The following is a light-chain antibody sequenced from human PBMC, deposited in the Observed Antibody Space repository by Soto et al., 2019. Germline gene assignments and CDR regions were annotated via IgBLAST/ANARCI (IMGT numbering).Light chain of an antibody. CDR2: GAS. CDR3: QQGNSFPFT. V-gene: IGKV3-20*01. J-gene: IGKJ3*01. CDR1: QTISSTF. Sequence: EIVLTQSPGTLSLSPGERATLSCRASQTISSTFLAWYRQRPGQAPRLLIYGASSRATGIPDRFSASGSGTDFTLTISRLEPEDFATYYCQQGNSFPFTFGPGTKVDIK.